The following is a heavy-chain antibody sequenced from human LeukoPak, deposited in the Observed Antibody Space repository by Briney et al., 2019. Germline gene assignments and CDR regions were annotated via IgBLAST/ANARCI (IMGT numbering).Heavy chain of an antibody. CDR1: GFTFSSYG. J-gene: IGHJ4*02. CDR3: AKDGLMYYYGSGSSYRPGFDY. CDR2: IRYDGSNK. D-gene: IGHD3-10*01. V-gene: IGHV3-30*02. Sequence: GGSLRLSCAAPGFTFSSYGMHWVRQAPGKGLEWVAFIRYDGSNKYYADSVKGRFTISRDNSKNTLYLQMNSLRAEDTAVYYCAKDGLMYYYGSGSSYRPGFDYWGQGTLVTVSS.